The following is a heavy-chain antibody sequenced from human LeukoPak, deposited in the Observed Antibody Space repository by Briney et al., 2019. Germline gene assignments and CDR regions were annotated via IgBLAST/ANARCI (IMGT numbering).Heavy chain of an antibody. D-gene: IGHD3-10*01. Sequence: ASVKVSCKGYGYTFINHDIDWVRQAAGQGLEWMAWINAYNGDTNYAQKLQGRVTLTTETSTSTAYMELRSLRSDDTAVYYCARDGSGVWFDYWGQGTLVTVSS. CDR2: INAYNGDT. CDR3: ARDGSGVWFDY. J-gene: IGHJ4*02. V-gene: IGHV1-18*01. CDR1: GYTFINHD.